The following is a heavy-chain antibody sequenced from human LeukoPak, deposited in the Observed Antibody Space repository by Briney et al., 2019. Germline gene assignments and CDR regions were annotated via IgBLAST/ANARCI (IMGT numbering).Heavy chain of an antibody. CDR1: GGSISSGGYY. CDR3: ARDGGLSQRYFDL. D-gene: IGHD2-8*02. J-gene: IGHJ2*01. CDR2: IYHSGST. Sequence: SETLSLTCTVSGGSISSGGYYWSWIRQPPGKGLEWIGYIYHSGSTYYNPSLKSRVTISVDRSKNQFSLKLSSVAAADTAVYYCARDGGLSQRYFDLWGRGTLVTVSS. V-gene: IGHV4-30-2*01.